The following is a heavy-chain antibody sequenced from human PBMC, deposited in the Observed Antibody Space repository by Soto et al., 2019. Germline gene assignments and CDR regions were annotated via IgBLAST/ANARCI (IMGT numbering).Heavy chain of an antibody. CDR3: ARGGSGWSPDY. CDR1: SGSISSSNW. V-gene: IGHV4-4*02. D-gene: IGHD6-19*01. Sequence: QVQLQESGPGLVKPSGTLSLTCAVSSGSISSSNWWSWVRQPPGKGLEWIGEIYHSGGTNYTPSLESRVTISVDKSKNQCSLKLSSVTAADTAVYYCARGGSGWSPDYWGQGTLVTVSS. J-gene: IGHJ4*02. CDR2: IYHSGGT.